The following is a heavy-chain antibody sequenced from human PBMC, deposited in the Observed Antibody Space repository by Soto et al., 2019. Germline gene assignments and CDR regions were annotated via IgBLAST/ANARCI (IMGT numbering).Heavy chain of an antibody. CDR3: ATMAPIGVVVAVYYYYYMDV. CDR2: FDPEDGET. D-gene: IGHD2-15*01. J-gene: IGHJ6*03. CDR1: GYTLTELS. V-gene: IGHV1-24*01. Sequence: ASVKVSCKVSGYTLTELSMHWVRQAPGKGLEWMGGFDPEDGETIYAQKFQGRVTMTEDTSTDTAYMELSSLRSEDTAVYYCATMAPIGVVVAVYYYYYMDVWGKGTTVTVSS.